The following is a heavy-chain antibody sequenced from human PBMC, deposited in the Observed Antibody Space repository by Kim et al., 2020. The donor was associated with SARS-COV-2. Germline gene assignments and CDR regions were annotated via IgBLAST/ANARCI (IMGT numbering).Heavy chain of an antibody. V-gene: IGHV3-30*01. CDR3: AREGVEVGATAFDI. Sequence: DAMKGRFTITRDNSKNTLNLQMNSLRAEDTAVYYCAREGVEVGATAFDIWGQGTMVTVSS. D-gene: IGHD1-26*01. J-gene: IGHJ3*02.